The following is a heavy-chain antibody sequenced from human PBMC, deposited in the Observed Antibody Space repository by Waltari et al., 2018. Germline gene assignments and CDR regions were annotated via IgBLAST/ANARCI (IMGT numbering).Heavy chain of an antibody. CDR2: VSWSGATV. Sequence: VQLVESGGGLVQPGRSLRLSCAASGFDFYDYAMHWVRQVPGKGLEWVSVVSWSGATVGYADSVNGRFAISRDNAKNSLYLQMNSLRVEDTAFYYCAASSGVYWYFDFWGRGTLVSVSS. D-gene: IGHD1-26*01. V-gene: IGHV3-9*01. J-gene: IGHJ2*01. CDR3: AASSGVYWYFDF. CDR1: GFDFYDYA.